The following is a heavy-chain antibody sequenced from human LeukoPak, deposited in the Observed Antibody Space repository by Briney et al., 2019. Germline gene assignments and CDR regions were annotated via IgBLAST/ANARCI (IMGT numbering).Heavy chain of an antibody. CDR3: AGLPGIVGATNYFDY. D-gene: IGHD1-26*01. CDR2: IYPGDSDT. CDR1: GYSFTSYW. Sequence: GESLQISCKGSGYSFTSYWIGWVRQMPGKGLEWMGIIYPGDSDTRYSPSFQGQVTISADKSISTAYLQWSSLKASDTAMYYCAGLPGIVGATNYFDYWGQGTLVTVSS. V-gene: IGHV5-51*01. J-gene: IGHJ4*02.